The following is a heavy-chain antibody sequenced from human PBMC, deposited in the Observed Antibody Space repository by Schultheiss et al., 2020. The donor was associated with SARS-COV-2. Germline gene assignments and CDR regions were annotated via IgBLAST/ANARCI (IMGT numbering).Heavy chain of an antibody. Sequence: GESLKISCAASGFTFSSYSMNWVRQAPGKGLEWVSSISSSSSYIYYADSVKGRFTISRDNAKNSLYLQMNSLRAEDTAVYYCARDDNEYSSSPLFDYWGQGTLVTVSS. CDR2: ISSSSSYI. J-gene: IGHJ4*02. D-gene: IGHD6-6*01. CDR3: ARDDNEYSSSPLFDY. CDR1: GFTFSSYS. V-gene: IGHV3-21*01.